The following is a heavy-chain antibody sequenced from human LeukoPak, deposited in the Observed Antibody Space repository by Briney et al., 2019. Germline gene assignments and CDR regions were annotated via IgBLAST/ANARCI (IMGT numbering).Heavy chain of an antibody. Sequence: ASVKVSCKASGYTFTSYGISWVRHAPGQGLEWMGWISAYNGNTNYAQKLQGRVTMTTDTATSTAYMQVRSLRSDDTAVYYCARAFVVVVVATGGLLDYWGEGTLVTVSS. V-gene: IGHV1-18*01. CDR1: GYTFTSYG. CDR2: ISAYNGNT. D-gene: IGHD2-15*01. J-gene: IGHJ4*02. CDR3: ARAFVVVVVATGGLLDY.